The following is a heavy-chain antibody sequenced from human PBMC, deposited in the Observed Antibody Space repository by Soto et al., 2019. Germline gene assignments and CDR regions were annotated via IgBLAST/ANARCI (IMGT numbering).Heavy chain of an antibody. J-gene: IGHJ5*02. CDR2: IIPILGIA. CDR3: ARRHCSGGSCYSAWFDP. Sequence: QVQLVQSGAEVKKPGSSVKVSCKASGGTFSSYTISWVRQAPGQGLEWMGRIIPILGIANYAQKFQGRVTITADKSTSTAYRELSSLRSEDTAVYYCARRHCSGGSCYSAWFDPWGQGTLVTVSS. D-gene: IGHD2-15*01. CDR1: GGTFSSYT. V-gene: IGHV1-69*02.